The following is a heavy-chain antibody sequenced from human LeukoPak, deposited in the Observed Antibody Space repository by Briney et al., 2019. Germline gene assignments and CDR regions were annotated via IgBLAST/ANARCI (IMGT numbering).Heavy chain of an antibody. D-gene: IGHD5-18*01. CDR3: ARGAQLWLRGSFDY. J-gene: IGHJ4*02. Sequence: GGSLRLSCAASGFTFSSYAMSWVRQAPGKGLEWVSAISGSGGSTYYADSVKGRFTISRDTSKNTLYLQMNSLRAEDTAVYYCARGAQLWLRGSFDYWGQGTLVTVSS. CDR1: GFTFSSYA. V-gene: IGHV3-23*01. CDR2: ISGSGGST.